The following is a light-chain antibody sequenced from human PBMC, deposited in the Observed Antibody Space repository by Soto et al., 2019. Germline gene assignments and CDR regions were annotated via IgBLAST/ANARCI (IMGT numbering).Light chain of an antibody. V-gene: IGKV2-28*01. Sequence: IVMTQSPLSLPVTPGEPASISCRSSQSLLHSNEYNFLDWYLQSPGQSPHLLIYLGSNRASGVPDRFSGSGSGTDCTLKISRVEAEDVGVYYCMQALQTPYSFGQGTKLQLK. CDR3: MQALQTPYS. CDR2: LGS. CDR1: QSLLHSNEYNF. J-gene: IGKJ2*03.